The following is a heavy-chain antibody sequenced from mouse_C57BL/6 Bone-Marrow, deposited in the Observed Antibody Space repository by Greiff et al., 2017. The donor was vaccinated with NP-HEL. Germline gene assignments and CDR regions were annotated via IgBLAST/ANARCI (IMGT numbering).Heavy chain of an antibody. CDR2: SRNKANDYTT. J-gene: IGHJ1*03. V-gene: IGHV7-1*01. D-gene: IGHD1-1*01. Sequence: EVQVVESGGGLVQSGRSLRLSCATSGFTFSDFYMEWVRQAPGKGLEWIAASRNKANDYTTEYSASVKGRFIVSRDTSQSILYLQMNALRAEDTAIYYCARDAPVVAPGYFDVWGTGTTVTVSS. CDR3: ARDAPVVAPGYFDV. CDR1: GFTFSDFY.